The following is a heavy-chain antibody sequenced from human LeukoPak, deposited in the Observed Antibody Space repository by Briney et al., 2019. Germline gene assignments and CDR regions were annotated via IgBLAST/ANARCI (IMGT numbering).Heavy chain of an antibody. V-gene: IGHV1-69*13. D-gene: IGHD6-13*01. J-gene: IGHJ4*02. CDR3: ARALVRVSSSWYGTGGFDY. CDR1: GGTFSSYA. CDR2: IIPIFGTA. Sequence: SVKVSCKASGGTFSSYAISWVRQAPGQGLEWMGGIIPIFGTANYAQKFQGRVTITADESTSTAYMELSSLRSEDTAVYYCARALVRVSSSWYGTGGFDYWGQGTLVTVSS.